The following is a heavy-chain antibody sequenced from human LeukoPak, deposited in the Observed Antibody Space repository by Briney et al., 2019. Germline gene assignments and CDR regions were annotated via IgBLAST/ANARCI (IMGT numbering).Heavy chain of an antibody. V-gene: IGHV3-21*01. CDR2: ISSSSSYI. J-gene: IGHJ6*02. D-gene: IGHD3-10*01. CDR3: ARMSTMVRGMPREMDV. CDR1: GFTFSSYS. Sequence: GGSLRPSCAASGFTFSSYSMNWVRQAPGKGLEWVSSISSSSSYIYYADSVKGRVTISRDNAKNSLYLQMNSLRAEDTAVYYCARMSTMVRGMPREMDVWGQGTTVTVSS.